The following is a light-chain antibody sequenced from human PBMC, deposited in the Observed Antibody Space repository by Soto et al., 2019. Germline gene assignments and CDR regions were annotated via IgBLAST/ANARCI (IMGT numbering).Light chain of an antibody. V-gene: IGKV1-27*01. CDR3: QHYHSPPFT. Sequence: DIQMTQSPSSLSAFVGDSVTFTCRASQGISNYLAWYHQKPGKVPKLLVYAASTLHSQVPSRISGSGSGTEFTLTIRSLQPEDVGTYCCQHYHSPPFTFGPGTKLEIK. J-gene: IGKJ3*01. CDR2: AAS. CDR1: QGISNY.